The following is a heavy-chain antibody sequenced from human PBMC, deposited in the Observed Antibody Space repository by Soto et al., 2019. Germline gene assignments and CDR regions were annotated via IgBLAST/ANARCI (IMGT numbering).Heavy chain of an antibody. CDR1: GFTFSSYS. Sequence: PGGSLRLSCAASGFTFSSYSMNWVRQAPGKGLEWVSSISSSSSYIYYADSVKGRFTISRDNAKNSLYLQMNSLRAEDTAVYYCARDHCVATVCYYYYGMDVWGQGTTVTVSS. J-gene: IGHJ6*02. CDR2: ISSSSSYI. D-gene: IGHD5-12*01. CDR3: ARDHCVATVCYYYYGMDV. V-gene: IGHV3-21*01.